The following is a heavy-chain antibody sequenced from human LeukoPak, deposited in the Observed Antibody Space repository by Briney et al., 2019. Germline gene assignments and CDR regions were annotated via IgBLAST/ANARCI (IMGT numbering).Heavy chain of an antibody. CDR2: ISSSGSTI. CDR1: GFTFSDYY. CDR3: ARDDLSANPDY. V-gene: IGHV3-11*04. J-gene: IGHJ4*02. D-gene: IGHD4/OR15-4a*01. Sequence: GGSLRLSCAASGFTFSDYYMSWLRQAPGKGLERVSYISSSGSTIYYADSVKGRFTISRDNAKNSLYLQMNRLRAEDTAVYYCARDDLSANPDYWGQGTLVTVSS.